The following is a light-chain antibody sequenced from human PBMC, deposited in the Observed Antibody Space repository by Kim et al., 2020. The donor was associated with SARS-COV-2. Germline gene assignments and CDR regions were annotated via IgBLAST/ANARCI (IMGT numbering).Light chain of an antibody. CDR2: EAF. J-gene: IGKJ2*03. Sequence: LSPGERATLSSRASPSVGISLLAWYQQKPGQAPRLLIYEAFKRVAGIPDRFSGSGSGTDFTLTISRPEPEDFAMYYCQRYGRSPYSFGQGTKLEI. CDR3: QRYGRSPYS. V-gene: IGKV3-20*01. CDR1: PSVGISL.